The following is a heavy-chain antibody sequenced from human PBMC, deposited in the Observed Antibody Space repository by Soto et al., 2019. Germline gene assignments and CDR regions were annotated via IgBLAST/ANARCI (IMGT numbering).Heavy chain of an antibody. CDR3: ARVEAKQLGPTGYYYGMDV. CDR2: IYYSGST. Sequence: SETLSLTCTVSGGSISSYYWSWIRQPPGKGLEWIGYIYYSGSTNYNPSLKSRVTISVDTSKNQFSLKLSSVTAADTAVYYCARVEAKQLGPTGYYYGMDVWGQGTTVTVSS. V-gene: IGHV4-59*01. J-gene: IGHJ6*02. CDR1: GGSISSYY. D-gene: IGHD6-13*01.